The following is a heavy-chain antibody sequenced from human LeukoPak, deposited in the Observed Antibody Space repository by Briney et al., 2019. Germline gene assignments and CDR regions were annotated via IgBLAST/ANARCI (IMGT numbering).Heavy chain of an antibody. CDR1: GGSFSGYY. J-gene: IGHJ4*02. V-gene: IGHV4-34*01. D-gene: IGHD3-22*01. Sequence: SETLSLTCAVYGGSFSGYYWSWIRQPPGKGLEWIGEINHSGSTNYNPSLKSRVTISVDTSKNQFSLKLSSVTAADTAVYYRARGTLASHPYYDSSARSFDYWGQGTLVTVSS. CDR3: ARGTLASHPYYDSSARSFDY. CDR2: INHSGST.